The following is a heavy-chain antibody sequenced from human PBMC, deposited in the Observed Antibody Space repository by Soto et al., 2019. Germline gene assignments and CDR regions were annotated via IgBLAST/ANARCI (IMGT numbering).Heavy chain of an antibody. CDR2: ISSTTNYI. CDR1: GFTFSRYS. V-gene: IGHV3-21*01. CDR3: ARESEDLTSNFDY. J-gene: IGHJ4*02. Sequence: GGSLRLSCAASGFTFSRYSMNWVRLAPGKGLEWVSSISSTTNYIYYADSMKGRFTVSRDNAKNSVYLDMNSLSAEDTAVYYCARESEDLTSNFDYWGQGTLVTVSS.